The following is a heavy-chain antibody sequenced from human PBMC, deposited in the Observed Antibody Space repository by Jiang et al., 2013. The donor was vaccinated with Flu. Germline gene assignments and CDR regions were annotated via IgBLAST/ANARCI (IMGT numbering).Heavy chain of an antibody. V-gene: IGHV1-18*04. CDR1: GYTFTSYG. CDR3: ARSRPSLIYYYYYGMDV. CDR2: ISAYNGNT. J-gene: IGHJ6*02. Sequence: SVKVSCKASGYTFTSYGISWVRQAPGQGLEWMGWISAYNGNTNYAQKLQGRVTMTTDTSTSTAYMELRSLRSDDTAVYYCARSRPSLIYYYYYGMDVWGQGTTVTVSS.